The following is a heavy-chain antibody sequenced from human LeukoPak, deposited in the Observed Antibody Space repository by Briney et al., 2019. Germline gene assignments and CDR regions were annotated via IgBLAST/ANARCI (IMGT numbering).Heavy chain of an antibody. CDR1: GYTFAGYP. CDR2: INPNSGGT. D-gene: IGHD3-3*01. Sequence: ASVKVSCKASGYTFAGYPIHWVRQVPGQGLEWMGRINPNSGGTNYAQKFQGRVTMTRDTSISTAYMELSRLRSDDTAVYYCARDRDLWSGYYPFDYWGQGTLVTVSS. J-gene: IGHJ4*02. CDR3: ARDRDLWSGYYPFDY. V-gene: IGHV1-2*06.